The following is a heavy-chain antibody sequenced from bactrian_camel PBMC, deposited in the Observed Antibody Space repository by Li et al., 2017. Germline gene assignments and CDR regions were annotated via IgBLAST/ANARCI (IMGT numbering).Heavy chain of an antibody. CDR1: GFTFSKYD. Sequence: HVQLVESGGGLVQPGGSLRLSCAASGFTFSKYDMIWVRQAPGKGLEWVSGIYSDGSNTNYADSVKGRSTISRDNAKNTLYLQMNSLKPEDTAVYYCAAAGASYGGSWSYEYNYWGQGTQVTVS. J-gene: IGHJ4*01. CDR2: IYSDGSNT. V-gene: IGHV3S6*01. D-gene: IGHD6*01. CDR3: AAAGASYGGSWSYEYNY.